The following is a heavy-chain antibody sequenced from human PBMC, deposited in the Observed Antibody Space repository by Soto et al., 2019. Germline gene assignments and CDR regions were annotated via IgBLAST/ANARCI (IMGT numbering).Heavy chain of an antibody. CDR1: GGTFSSYA. J-gene: IGHJ5*02. D-gene: IGHD5-18*01. CDR3: AKADGYSYGFPYNWFDL. Sequence: QVQLVQSGAEVKKPGSSVKVSCKASGGTFSSYAISWVRQAPGQGLEWMGGIIPIFGTANYAQKFQGRVTITADESTSTADMELSSLRSEDTAVYYCAKADGYSYGFPYNWFDLWGQGTLVTVSS. CDR2: IIPIFGTA. V-gene: IGHV1-69*01.